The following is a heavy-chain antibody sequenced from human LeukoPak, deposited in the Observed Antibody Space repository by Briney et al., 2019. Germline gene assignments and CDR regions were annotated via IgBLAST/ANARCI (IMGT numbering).Heavy chain of an antibody. V-gene: IGHV4-38-2*02. CDR3: ARGIRTDSSGYHQPFFDY. CDR1: GYSISNGYY. CDR2: IHHSGST. J-gene: IGHJ4*02. Sequence: SETLSLTCTVSGYSISNGYYWGWIRQPPGKGLEWIGSIHHSGSTYYNPSLKSRVTISVDTSKNQFSLRLSSVTAADTAVYYCARGIRTDSSGYHQPFFDYWGQGTLVTVSS. D-gene: IGHD3-22*01.